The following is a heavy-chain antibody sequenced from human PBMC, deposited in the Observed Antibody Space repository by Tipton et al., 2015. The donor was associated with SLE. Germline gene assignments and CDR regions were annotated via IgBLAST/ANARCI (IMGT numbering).Heavy chain of an antibody. CDR2: ISPYNGDT. J-gene: IGHJ6*03. Sequence: QLVQSGAEVKKPGSSVKVSCQASGGFFSNFAIGWVRQAPGQGLEWMGWISPYNGDTNYAQHLQGRVTMTTDTSTSTAYMELRYLMSDDTAVYYCARDGDSATTYNYYMDVWGEGTAVTVSS. CDR1: GGFFSNFA. CDR3: ARDGDSATTYNYYMDV. D-gene: IGHD4-17*01. V-gene: IGHV1-18*01.